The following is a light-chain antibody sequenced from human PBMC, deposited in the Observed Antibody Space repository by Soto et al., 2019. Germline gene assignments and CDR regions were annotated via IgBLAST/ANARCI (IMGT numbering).Light chain of an antibody. CDR3: FLSYNSARPVV. CDR1: TGPVTSAHW. V-gene: IGLV7-46*01. J-gene: IGLJ2*01. CDR2: DTS. Sequence: QAVVTQEPSLTVSPGGTVNLTCDSSTGPVTSAHWPYWFQQKPGQAPRTMMYDTSTKHSSTAARFAGSLLGGKAALTLSGSQPEDEADYYCFLSYNSARPVVFGGGTKLTVL.